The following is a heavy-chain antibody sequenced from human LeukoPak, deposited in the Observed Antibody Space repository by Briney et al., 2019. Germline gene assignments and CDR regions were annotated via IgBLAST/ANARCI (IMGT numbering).Heavy chain of an antibody. Sequence: ASVKVSCKVSGYTLTELSMHWVRQAPGKGLGWMGGFDPEDGETIYAQKFQGRVTMTEDTSTDTAYMELSSLRSEDTAVYYCATEGWEEQQLDYYYYGMDVWGQGTTVTVSS. V-gene: IGHV1-24*01. D-gene: IGHD6-6*01. CDR1: GYTLTELS. CDR2: FDPEDGET. CDR3: ATEGWEEQQLDYYYYGMDV. J-gene: IGHJ6*02.